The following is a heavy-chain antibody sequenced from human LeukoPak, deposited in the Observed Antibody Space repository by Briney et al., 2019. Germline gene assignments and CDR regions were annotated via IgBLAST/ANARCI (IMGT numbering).Heavy chain of an antibody. CDR3: ARGSGTLVGAIIYYFDY. CDR2: ISAYNGNT. V-gene: IGHV1-18*01. CDR1: GYTFTSYG. Sequence: ASVKVSCKASGYTFTSYGISWARQAPGQGLEWMGWISAYNGNTNYAQKLQGRVTMTTDTSTSTAYMELRSLRSDDTAVYYCARGSGTLVGAIIYYFDYWGQGTLVTVSS. D-gene: IGHD1-26*01. J-gene: IGHJ4*02.